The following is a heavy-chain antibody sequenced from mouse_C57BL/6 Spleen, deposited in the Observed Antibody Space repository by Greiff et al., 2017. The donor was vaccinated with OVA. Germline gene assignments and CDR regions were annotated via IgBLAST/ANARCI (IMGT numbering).Heavy chain of an antibody. V-gene: IGHV10-1*01. J-gene: IGHJ2*01. CDR2: IRSKSNNYAT. Sequence: EVMLVESGGGLVQPKGSLKLSCAASGFSFNTYAMNWVRQAPGKGLEWVARIRSKSNNYATYYADSVKDRFTISRDDSESMLYLQMNNLKTEDTAMDYCVRHDGYLYFDYWGQGTTLTVSS. CDR3: VRHDGYLYFDY. CDR1: GFSFNTYA. D-gene: IGHD2-3*01.